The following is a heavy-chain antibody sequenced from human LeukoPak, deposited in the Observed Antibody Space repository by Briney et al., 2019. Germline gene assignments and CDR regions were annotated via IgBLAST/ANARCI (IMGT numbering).Heavy chain of an antibody. J-gene: IGHJ3*02. CDR2: INPNSGGT. Sequence: GASVKVSCKASGYTFTGYYMHWVRQAPGQGLEWMGRINPNSGGTNYAQKFQGRVTMTRDTSISTAYMELSRLRSDDTAVYYCARLNSGSYYDDAFDIWGQGTMVTVSS. CDR1: GYTFTGYY. D-gene: IGHD1-26*01. V-gene: IGHV1-2*06. CDR3: ARLNSGSYYDDAFDI.